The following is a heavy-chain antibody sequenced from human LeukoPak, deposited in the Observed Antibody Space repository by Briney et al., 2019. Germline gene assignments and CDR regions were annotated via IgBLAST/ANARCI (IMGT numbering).Heavy chain of an antibody. Sequence: GGTLRLSCAASGFTFSSYGMNWVRQAPGKGLEWVSGISGSGGRTKHADSVKGRFTISRDNAKNTLYLQMNSLRAEDTAVYYCAREVINYDSSGYYYVFGAFDIWGQGTMVTVSS. CDR3: AREVINYDSSGYYYVFGAFDI. CDR1: GFTFSSYG. CDR2: ISGSGGRT. J-gene: IGHJ3*02. D-gene: IGHD3-22*01. V-gene: IGHV3-23*01.